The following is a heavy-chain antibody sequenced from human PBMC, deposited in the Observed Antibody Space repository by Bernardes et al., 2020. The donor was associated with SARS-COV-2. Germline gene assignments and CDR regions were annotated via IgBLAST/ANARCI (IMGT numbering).Heavy chain of an antibody. J-gene: IGHJ4*02. D-gene: IGHD1-26*01. Sequence: GGSLRLSCAASGFIFSDYYMSWIRQAPGKGLEWVSYISTTGNTIYYADSVKGRFTISRDNAKNSLYLQMNSLRADDTAFYYCARELLDSGSYPLPFDYWGQGTLVTVSP. CDR1: GFIFSDYY. V-gene: IGHV3-11*01. CDR3: ARELLDSGSYPLPFDY. CDR2: ISTTGNTI.